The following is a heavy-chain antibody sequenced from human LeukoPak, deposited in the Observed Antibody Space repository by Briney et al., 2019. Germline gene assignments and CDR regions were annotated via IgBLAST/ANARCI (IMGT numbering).Heavy chain of an antibody. CDR1: GFTVSSNY. V-gene: IGHV3-53*01. D-gene: IGHD3-22*01. CDR3: ARHDPTYYYDSTGGHFDY. CDR2: IYSGGST. J-gene: IGHJ4*02. Sequence: RGSLRLSCAASGFTVSSNYMSWVRQAPGKGLEWVSVIYSGGSTYYADSVKGRFTISRDNSKNTLYLQMNSLRAEDTAVYYCARHDPTYYYDSTGGHFDYWGQGTLVTVSS.